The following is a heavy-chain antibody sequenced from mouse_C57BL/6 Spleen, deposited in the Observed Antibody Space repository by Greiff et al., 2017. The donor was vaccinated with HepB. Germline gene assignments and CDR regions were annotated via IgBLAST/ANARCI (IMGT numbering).Heavy chain of an antibody. Sequence: QVQLQQSGPGLVQPSQSLSITCTVSGFSLTSYGVHWVRQSPGKGLEWLGVIWSGGSTDYNAALISRLSISKDNSKSQVFFKMNSLQADDTAIYYCATSDGYRFAYWGQGTLVTVSA. V-gene: IGHV2-2*01. CDR3: ATSDGYRFAY. CDR2: IWSGGST. J-gene: IGHJ3*01. CDR1: GFSLTSYG. D-gene: IGHD2-3*01.